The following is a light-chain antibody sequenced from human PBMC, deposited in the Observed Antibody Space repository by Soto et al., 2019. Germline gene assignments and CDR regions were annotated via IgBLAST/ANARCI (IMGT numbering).Light chain of an antibody. V-gene: IGLV2-14*01. CDR3: SSYTSTSTQV. CDR1: SSDVGGYNY. CDR2: EVN. J-gene: IGLJ3*02. Sequence: QSALTQPASVSGSPGQSITISCTGTSSDVGGYNYVSWYQQHPGKVPKLLIYEVNNRPSGVSSRFSGSKSGNTASLTISGLQAEDEADYYCSSYTSTSTQVLGGGTKVTVL.